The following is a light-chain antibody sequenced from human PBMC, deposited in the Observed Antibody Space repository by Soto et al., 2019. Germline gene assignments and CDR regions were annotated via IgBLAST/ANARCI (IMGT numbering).Light chain of an antibody. J-gene: IGKJ5*01. V-gene: IGKV3-15*01. CDR1: QSVSSN. CDR2: GAS. CDR3: QQYNNWPPLT. Sequence: EIVMTQSPATLSVSPGERATLSCRASQSVSSNLAWYQQKPGQAPMLLIYGASTRSTGIPSRFSGSGAGTEFTLTISSLQSEDGAVYSWQQYNNWPPLTFGQGTRLEI.